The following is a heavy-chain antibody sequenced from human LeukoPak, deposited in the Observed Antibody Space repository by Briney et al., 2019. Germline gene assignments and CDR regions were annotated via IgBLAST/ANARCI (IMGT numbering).Heavy chain of an antibody. Sequence: PGASLRLSCAASGFTFSSYAMSWVRQAPGKGLEWVSAISGRGGSTYYADSVKGRFTISRDNSKNTLYLQMNSVRAEDTAVYYCASHGDFWSLFDYWGQGTLVTVSS. J-gene: IGHJ4*02. CDR2: ISGRGGST. D-gene: IGHD3-3*01. CDR3: ASHGDFWSLFDY. CDR1: GFTFSSYA. V-gene: IGHV3-23*01.